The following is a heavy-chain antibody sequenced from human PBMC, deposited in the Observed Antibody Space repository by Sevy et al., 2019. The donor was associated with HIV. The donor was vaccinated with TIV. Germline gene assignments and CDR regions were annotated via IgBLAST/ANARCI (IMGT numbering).Heavy chain of an antibody. CDR3: AKGLGMVQGALLSDDV. J-gene: IGHJ3*01. Sequence: GESLKISCAASGFIFSSFGMHWVCQAPGKGLEWVTFIRYDGSTKYYVESVKGRFTISRDNSKNILYLQMNSLRPEDTAVYYCAKGLGMVQGALLSDDVWGQGTMVTVSS. CDR2: IRYDGSTK. V-gene: IGHV3-30*02. CDR1: GFIFSSFG. D-gene: IGHD3-10*01.